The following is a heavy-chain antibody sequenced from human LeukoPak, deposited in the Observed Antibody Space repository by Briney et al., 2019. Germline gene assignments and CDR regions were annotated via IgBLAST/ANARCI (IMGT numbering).Heavy chain of an antibody. Sequence: SQTLSLTCTVSGDSISSGDYYWSWIRQPAGKGLEWIGRISSSGSTNYNPSLKSRVTISVDTSKNQFSLKLSPVTAADTAVYYCARGGGGDYDWFDPWGQGTLVTVSS. V-gene: IGHV4-61*02. CDR2: ISSSGST. CDR3: ARGGGGDYDWFDP. D-gene: IGHD2-21*02. J-gene: IGHJ5*02. CDR1: GDSISSGDYY.